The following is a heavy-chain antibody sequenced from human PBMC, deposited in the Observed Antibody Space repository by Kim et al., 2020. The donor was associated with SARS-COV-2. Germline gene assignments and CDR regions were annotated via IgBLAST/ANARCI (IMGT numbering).Heavy chain of an antibody. D-gene: IGHD3-22*01. V-gene: IGHV1-8*02. CDR1: GYTFTRYD. CDR3: ARGRFTMIFSVTIRSAAF. CDR2: MNPNSGNT. Sequence: ASVKVSCKAAGYTFTRYDINWVRQAPGQGLEWMGWMNPNSGNTGYAQKFQGRVTMTSDTSINTAYMELSGLKFEDTAFYYCARGRFTMIFSVTIRSAAF. J-gene: IGHJ3*01.